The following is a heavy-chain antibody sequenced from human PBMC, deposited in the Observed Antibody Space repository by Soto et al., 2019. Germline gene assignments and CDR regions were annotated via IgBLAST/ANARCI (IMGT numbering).Heavy chain of an antibody. D-gene: IGHD3-22*01. CDR1: GYSFTSYW. Sequence: PGKSLKISCKGSGYSFTSYWIGWVRQMPGKGLEWMGIIYPGDSDTRYSPSFQGPVTISADKSISTAYLQWSSLKASDTAMYYCARSLVVRPAGFDYWGQGTLVTVSS. V-gene: IGHV5-51*03. CDR2: IYPGDSDT. J-gene: IGHJ4*02. CDR3: ARSLVVRPAGFDY.